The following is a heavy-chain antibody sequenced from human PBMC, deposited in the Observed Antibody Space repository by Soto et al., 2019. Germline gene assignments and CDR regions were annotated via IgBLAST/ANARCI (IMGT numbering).Heavy chain of an antibody. D-gene: IGHD4-17*01. CDR3: ARDPGGDYYFDY. Sequence: SVKVSCKASGGTFSSYAISWVRQAPGQGLEWMGRIIPILGTANYAQKFQGRVTITADKSTSTAYMELSSLRSEDTAVYYCARDPGGDYYFDYWGQGTLVTVSS. V-gene: IGHV1-69*04. CDR1: GGTFSSYA. J-gene: IGHJ4*02. CDR2: IIPILGTA.